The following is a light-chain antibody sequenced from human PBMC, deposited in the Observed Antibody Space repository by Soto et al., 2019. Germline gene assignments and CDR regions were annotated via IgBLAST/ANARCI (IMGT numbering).Light chain of an antibody. J-gene: IGKJ3*01. Sequence: DIQMTQSPSSLSASVGDRVTITCQASQDISNYLNWYQQKPGKAPKLLIYDASNMETGVPSRFRGSESGRDFTFTISRLQPEDIATYYCQQYDNLLLCPFGPGTKVDIK. CDR2: DAS. V-gene: IGKV1-33*01. CDR3: QQYDNLLLCP. CDR1: QDISNY.